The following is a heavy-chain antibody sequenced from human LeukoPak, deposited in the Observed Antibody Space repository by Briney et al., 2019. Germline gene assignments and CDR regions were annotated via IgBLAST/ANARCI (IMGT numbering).Heavy chain of an antibody. D-gene: IGHD3-22*01. CDR3: ARQDYYDSSGYYFADY. V-gene: IGHV4-59*05. Sequence: SETLSLTCTVSGGSISSYYWSWIRQPPGKGLEWIGSIYYSGSTYYNPSLKSRVTISVDTSKNQFSLKLSSVTAADTAVYYCARQDYYDSSGYYFADYWGQGTLVTVSS. CDR2: IYYSGST. CDR1: GGSISSYY. J-gene: IGHJ4*02.